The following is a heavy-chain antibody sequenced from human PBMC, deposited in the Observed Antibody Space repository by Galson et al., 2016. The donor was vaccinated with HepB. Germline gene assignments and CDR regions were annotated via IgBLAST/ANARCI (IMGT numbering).Heavy chain of an antibody. CDR2: IYSGGRT. V-gene: IGHV3-53*01. CDR1: GFTINNNY. Sequence: SLRLSCAVSGFTINNNYMSWVRQAPGKGLEWVSLIYSGGRTDYANSVKGRFTISRDNSKNTLYLQMNRLRAEDTAVYYCAAGNYVVVDWGQGTLVTVSS. CDR3: AAGNYVVVD. J-gene: IGHJ4*02. D-gene: IGHD2-15*01.